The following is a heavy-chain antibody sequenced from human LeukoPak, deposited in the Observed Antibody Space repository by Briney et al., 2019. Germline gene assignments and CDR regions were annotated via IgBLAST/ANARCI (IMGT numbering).Heavy chain of an antibody. CDR1: GASISSSDW. CDR2: IYHSGTT. J-gene: IGHJ4*02. V-gene: IGHV4-4*02. CDR3: ARGAYYYDTSGLFDY. D-gene: IGHD3-22*01. Sequence: SGTLSLICAVSGASISSSDWWNWVRQPPGKGLEWIGQIYHSGTTNYNPSLKSRVTMSVDKSKNQFSLNLNSVTAADTAVYYCARGAYYYDTSGLFDYWGQGTLVTVSS.